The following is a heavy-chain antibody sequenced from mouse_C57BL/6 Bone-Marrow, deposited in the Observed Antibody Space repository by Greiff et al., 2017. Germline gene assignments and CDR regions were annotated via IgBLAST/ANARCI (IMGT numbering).Heavy chain of an antibody. V-gene: IGHV1-54*01. J-gene: IGHJ2*01. CDR2: INPGSGGT. CDR3: ARDGDYGDFDY. CDR1: GYAFTNYL. D-gene: IGHD1-1*01. Sequence: QVQLQQSGAELVRPGTSVKVSCKASGYAFTNYLIEWVKQRPGQGLEWIGVINPGSGGTNYNEKFKGKGTLTADKSSSTAYMQLSSLTSEDSAVYFWARDGDYGDFDYWGQGTTLTVSS.